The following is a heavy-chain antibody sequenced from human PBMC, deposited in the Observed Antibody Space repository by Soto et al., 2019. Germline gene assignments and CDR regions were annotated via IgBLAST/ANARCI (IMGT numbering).Heavy chain of an antibody. D-gene: IGHD1-1*01. V-gene: IGHV3-7*01. Sequence: EVQLVESGGGLVQPGGSLRLSCAVSGFTFNRHWMSWVRQTPGKGLEWVASIKEEGSEESYVDSVKGRFTITRDNAKNSRFLQRNSLRVEDTAVDYWVRTGWNPPDYGGQGTLVTGSS. CDR1: GFTFNRHW. J-gene: IGHJ4*02. CDR2: IKEEGSEE. CDR3: VRTGWNPPDY.